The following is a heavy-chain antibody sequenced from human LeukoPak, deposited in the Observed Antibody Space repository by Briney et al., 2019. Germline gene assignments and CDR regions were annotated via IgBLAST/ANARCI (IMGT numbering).Heavy chain of an antibody. Sequence: GGSLRLSCAASGFTFSSYTMNWVRQAPGKGLEWVSSISSSSSYTYYADSVKGRFTISRDNAKNSLYLQMNSLRAEDTAVYHCATGRSCTTCYLPDYWGQGTLVTVSS. D-gene: IGHD2-2*01. CDR1: GFTFSSYT. V-gene: IGHV3-21*01. CDR2: ISSSSSYT. J-gene: IGHJ4*02. CDR3: ATGRSCTTCYLPDY.